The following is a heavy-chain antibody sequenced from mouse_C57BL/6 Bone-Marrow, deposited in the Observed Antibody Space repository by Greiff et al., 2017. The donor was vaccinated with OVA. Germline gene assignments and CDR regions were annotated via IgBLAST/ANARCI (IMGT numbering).Heavy chain of an antibody. D-gene: IGHD2-4*01. CDR1: GYTFTSYW. CDR3: ARFDYDEGDYFDY. CDR2: IYPGSGST. Sequence: QVQLKQPGAELVKPGASVKMSCKASGYTFTSYWITWVKQRPGQGLEWIGDIYPGSGSTNYNEKFKSKATLTVDTSSSTAYMQLSSLTSEDSAVYYCARFDYDEGDYFDYWGQGTTLTVSS. V-gene: IGHV1-55*01. J-gene: IGHJ2*01.